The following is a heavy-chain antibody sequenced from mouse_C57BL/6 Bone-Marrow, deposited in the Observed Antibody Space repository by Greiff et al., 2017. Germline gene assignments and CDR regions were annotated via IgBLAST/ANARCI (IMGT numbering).Heavy chain of an antibody. D-gene: IGHD3-3*01. Sequence: QVQLQQSGAELARPGASVKLSCKASGYTFTSYGISWVKQRTGQGLEWIGEIYPRSGNTYYNEKFKGKATLTADKSSSTAYMELRSLTSEDAAVYFCARDGTGYAMDYWGQGTSVTVSA. CDR1: GYTFTSYG. V-gene: IGHV1-81*01. J-gene: IGHJ4*01. CDR3: ARDGTGYAMDY. CDR2: IYPRSGNT.